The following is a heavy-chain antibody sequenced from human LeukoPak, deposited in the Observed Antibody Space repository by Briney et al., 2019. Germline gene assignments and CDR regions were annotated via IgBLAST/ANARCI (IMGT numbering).Heavy chain of an antibody. CDR3: ARGVVQLWFNYYFDY. J-gene: IGHJ4*02. Sequence: GGSLRLSCIVSGFTLSSYEMSWIRQAPGKGLEWVSSFSFNGESTYYADSAKGRFTISRDNAKNSLYLQMNSLRAEDTAVYYCARGVVQLWFNYYFDYWGQGTLVTVSS. CDR1: GFTLSSYE. V-gene: IGHV3-23*01. CDR2: FSFNGEST. D-gene: IGHD5-18*01.